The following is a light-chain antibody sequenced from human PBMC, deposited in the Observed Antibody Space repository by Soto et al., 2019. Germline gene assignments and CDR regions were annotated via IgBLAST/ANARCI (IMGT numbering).Light chain of an antibody. CDR3: QQSYSSVRT. V-gene: IGKV1-39*01. Sequence: DIQMTQSPSSLSASVGDRVTITCRASETISTYLNWYQQKPGKAPNLLIYFASTVQSGVPSRFSGSGSGTDFTLTISTLQPEDFATYYCQQSYSSVRTFGQGTKVEVK. CDR1: ETISTY. J-gene: IGKJ1*01. CDR2: FAS.